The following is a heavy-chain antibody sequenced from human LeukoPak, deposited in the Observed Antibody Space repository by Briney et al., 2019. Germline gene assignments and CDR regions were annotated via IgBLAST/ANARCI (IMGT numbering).Heavy chain of an antibody. D-gene: IGHD3-3*01. V-gene: IGHV3-74*01. CDR3: STKVAFFGVATDDS. CDR1: GFTFSSYW. Sequence: GGSLRLSCAASGFTFSSYWMHWVRQAPGKGLVWVSRINSDGSSTNYADSLKGRFTIFRDNAKNTLYLQMNSLGAEDTAWYYFSTKVAFFGVATDDSSGQRTLVTVSS. CDR2: INSDGSST. J-gene: IGHJ4*02.